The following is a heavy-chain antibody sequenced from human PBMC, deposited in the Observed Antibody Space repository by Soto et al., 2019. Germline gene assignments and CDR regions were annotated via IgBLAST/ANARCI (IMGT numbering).Heavy chain of an antibody. CDR1: GLTVSGKKY. CDR3: ATWHEREHAYDV. D-gene: IGHD1-1*01. Sequence: DVQLVESGRGLIQPAESLRLSCAAFGLTVSGKKYVAWVRQAPGKGLQWVSALYDVDGSFYADSVKGRFTTSSDSSKTTVYLQMNGLRPDDTAVYYCATWHEREHAYDVWGQGTTVTVSS. CDR2: LYDVDGS. J-gene: IGHJ3*01. V-gene: IGHV3-53*01.